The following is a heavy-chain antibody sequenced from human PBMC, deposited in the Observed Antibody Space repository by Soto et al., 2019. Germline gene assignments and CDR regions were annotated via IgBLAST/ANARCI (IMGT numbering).Heavy chain of an antibody. CDR3: AKEHLGYCSSTSCYNWFDP. D-gene: IGHD2-2*01. V-gene: IGHV3-23*01. CDR2: ISGSGGST. CDR1: GFTFSSYA. J-gene: IGHJ5*02. Sequence: PGGSLRLSCAASGFTFSSYAMSWVRQAPGKGLEWVSAISGSGGSTYYADSVKGRFTTSRDNSKNTLYLQMNSLRAEDTAVYYCAKEHLGYCSSTSCYNWFDPWGQGALVTVSS.